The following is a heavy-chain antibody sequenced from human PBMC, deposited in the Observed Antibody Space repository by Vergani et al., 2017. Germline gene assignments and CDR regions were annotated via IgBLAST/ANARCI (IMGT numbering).Heavy chain of an antibody. CDR2: IIPILGTA. CDR1: GGTFSSYA. CDR3: ARDTRSYYAGL. Sequence: QVQLVQSGSELKKPGASVKVSCKASGGTFSSYAISWVRQAPGQGLEWMGRIIPILGTANYAQKFQGRVTITADESTSTAYMELSSLRSEDTAVYYCARDTRSYYAGLWGQGTLVTVSS. J-gene: IGHJ4*02. D-gene: IGHD1-26*01. V-gene: IGHV1-69*11.